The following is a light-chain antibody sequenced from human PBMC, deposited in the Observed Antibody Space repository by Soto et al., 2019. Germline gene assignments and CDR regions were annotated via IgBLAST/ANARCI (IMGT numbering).Light chain of an antibody. V-gene: IGLV4-69*01. CDR3: QTWGTGIHWV. CDR2: LNSDGSH. CDR1: SGHSSYA. J-gene: IGLJ3*02. Sequence: QLVLTQSPSASASLGASVKLTCTLSSGHSSYAIAWHQQQPEKGPRYLMKLNSDGSHSKGDGIPDRFSGSSSGAERYLTISSLQSEDEADYDCQTWGTGIHWVFGGGTKLTVL.